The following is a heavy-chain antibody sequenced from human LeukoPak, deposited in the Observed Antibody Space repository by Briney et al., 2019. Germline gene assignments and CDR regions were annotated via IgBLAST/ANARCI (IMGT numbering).Heavy chain of an antibody. CDR1: GFTFSNSA. Sequence: GGSLRLSCAASGFTFSNSAMSWLRQAPGNGLEWASTLSGSGITTYYADSVKGRFTISRDNSKNTLYLQMNSLRAEDTAVYYCAKGIYSSGWSYFDYWGHGTLVTVSS. V-gene: IGHV3-23*01. J-gene: IGHJ4*01. CDR2: LSGSGITT. CDR3: AKGIYSSGWSYFDY. D-gene: IGHD6-19*01.